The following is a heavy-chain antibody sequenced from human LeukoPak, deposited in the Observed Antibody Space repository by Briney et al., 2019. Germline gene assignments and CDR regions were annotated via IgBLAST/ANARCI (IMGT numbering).Heavy chain of an antibody. CDR3: ARVSYYDSSGEFDY. Sequence: SETLSLTCTVSGYSISSGYYWGWIRQPPGKGLEWIGSIYHSGSTYCNPSLKSRVTISVDTSKNQFSLKLSSVTAADTAVYYCARVSYYDSSGEFDYWGQGTLVTVSS. CDR1: GYSISSGYY. D-gene: IGHD3-22*01. J-gene: IGHJ4*02. V-gene: IGHV4-38-2*02. CDR2: IYHSGST.